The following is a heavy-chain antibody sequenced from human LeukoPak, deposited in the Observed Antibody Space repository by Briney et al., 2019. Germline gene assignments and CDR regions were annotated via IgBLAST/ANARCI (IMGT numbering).Heavy chain of an antibody. Sequence: GASVKVSFKASGYTFTGYYMHWVRQAPGQGLEWMGWIIPNSGGTNYAQKFQGRVTMTRDTSISTAYMELSRLSSEDTAVYYCARSLEEWYFDIWGRGTLVTVSS. D-gene: IGHD1-1*01. CDR1: GYTFTGYY. V-gene: IGHV1-2*02. J-gene: IGHJ2*01. CDR3: ARSLEEWYFDI. CDR2: IIPNSGGT.